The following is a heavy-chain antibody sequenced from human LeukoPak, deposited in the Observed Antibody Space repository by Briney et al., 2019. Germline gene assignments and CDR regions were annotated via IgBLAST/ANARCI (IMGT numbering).Heavy chain of an antibody. CDR1: GFLFSRYW. V-gene: IGHV3-7*01. CDR2: IKQDGSEK. CDR3: ARGGYCSSTSCYAVRRLYDY. J-gene: IGHJ4*02. Sequence: AGGSLRLSCAASGFLFSRYWMSWVRQAPGKGLEWVANIKQDGSEKYYVDSVKGRFTISRDNAKNSLYLQMNSLRAEDTAVYYCARGGYCSSTSCYAVRRLYDYWGQGTLVTVSS. D-gene: IGHD2-2*01.